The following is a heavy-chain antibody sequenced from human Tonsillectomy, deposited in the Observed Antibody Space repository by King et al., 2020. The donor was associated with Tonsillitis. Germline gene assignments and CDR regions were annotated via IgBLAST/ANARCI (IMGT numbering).Heavy chain of an antibody. V-gene: IGHV3-30*01. CDR1: GFTFSSYA. CDR2: ISYDGSNK. D-gene: IGHD6-19*01. CDR3: AGEQWLVPSPFDY. J-gene: IGHJ4*02. Sequence: VQLVESGGGVVQPGRSLRLSCAASGFTFSSYAMHWVRQAPGKGLEWVAVISYDGSNKYYADSVKGRFTISRDNSKNTLYQQMNSLRTEDTAVYFCAGEQWLVPSPFDYWGQGTLVTVSS.